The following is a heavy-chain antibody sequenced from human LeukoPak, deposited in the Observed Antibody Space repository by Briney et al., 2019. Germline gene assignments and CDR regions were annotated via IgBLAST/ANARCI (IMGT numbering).Heavy chain of an antibody. CDR1: GGSISSYY. J-gene: IGHJ4*02. CDR3: ARSEISGSYVDYFDY. D-gene: IGHD1-26*01. Sequence: PSETLSLTCTVSGGSISSYYWSWIRQPPGKGLEWIGYIYYSGSTNYNPSLKSRVTISVDTSKSQFSPKLSSVTAADTAVYYCARSEISGSYVDYFDYWGQGTLVTVSS. CDR2: IYYSGST. V-gene: IGHV4-59*01.